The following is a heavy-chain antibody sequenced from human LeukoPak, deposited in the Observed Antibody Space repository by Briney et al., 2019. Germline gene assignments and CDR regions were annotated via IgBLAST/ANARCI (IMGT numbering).Heavy chain of an antibody. CDR3: ARDKRPPRYGELFEVSFDY. D-gene: IGHD3-10*01. J-gene: IGHJ4*02. Sequence: TGGSLRLSCAASGFTFGGYSMNWVRQAPGKGLEWVSYISGSSGTIYYADSVKGRFTISRDNAKNSLYLQMNSLRVEDTAVYYCARDKRPPRYGELFEVSFDYWGLGTLVTVSS. CDR1: GFTFGGYS. CDR2: ISGSSGTI. V-gene: IGHV3-48*01.